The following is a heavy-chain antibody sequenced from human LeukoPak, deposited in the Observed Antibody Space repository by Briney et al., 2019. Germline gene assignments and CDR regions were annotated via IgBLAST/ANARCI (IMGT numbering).Heavy chain of an antibody. CDR2: IKQDGSEK. CDR1: GNYW. J-gene: IGHJ6*02. CDR3: ARSSYSNYVLSYYYGMDV. D-gene: IGHD4-11*01. V-gene: IGHV3-7*01. Sequence: GGSLRLSCAASGNYWMHWVRQAPGKGLEWVANIKQDGSEKYYVDSVKGRFTISRDNAKNSLYLQMNSLRAEDTAVYYCARSSYSNYVLSYYYGMDVWGQGTTVTVSS.